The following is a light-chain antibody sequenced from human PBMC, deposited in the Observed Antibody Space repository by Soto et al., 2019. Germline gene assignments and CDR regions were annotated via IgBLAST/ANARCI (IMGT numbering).Light chain of an antibody. J-gene: IGKJ1*01. V-gene: IGKV1-5*03. CDR2: KAS. CDR3: QQYNSSSPP. CDR1: QSISVW. Sequence: DIQMTQSPSTLSASVGDRVTITGRASQSISVWLAWYQQKAGKAPNLLIYKASRLENGVPSRFSGSPSETEFTLTLSGLQPGDSGTYYCQQYNSSSPPFGQATQVEVK.